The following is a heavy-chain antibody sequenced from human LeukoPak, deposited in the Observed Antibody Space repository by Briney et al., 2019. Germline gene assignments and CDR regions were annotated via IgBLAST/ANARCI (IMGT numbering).Heavy chain of an antibody. Sequence: ASVKVSCKASGYTFTSYGISWVRQAPGQGLEWMGWISAYNGNTNYAQKLQGRVTMTTDTSTSTAYMELRSPRSDDTAVYYCARTNILPGYYELAYFDYWGQGTLVTVSS. J-gene: IGHJ4*02. CDR3: ARTNILPGYYELAYFDY. V-gene: IGHV1-18*01. CDR2: ISAYNGNT. CDR1: GYTFTSYG. D-gene: IGHD3-9*01.